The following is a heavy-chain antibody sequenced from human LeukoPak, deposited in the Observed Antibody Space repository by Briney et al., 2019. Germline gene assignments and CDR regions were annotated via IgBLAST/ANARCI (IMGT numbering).Heavy chain of an antibody. Sequence: GGSLRLSCAASGFSFSSNWMSWLRQAPGKGLEWVANIKQDGSEKYYVDSVKGRFTISRDNTKNSLYLQMSSLRAEDTAVYYCARAGPSGATGYWGQGTLVTVSS. CDR2: IKQDGSEK. J-gene: IGHJ4*02. CDR3: ARAGPSGATGY. D-gene: IGHD1-26*01. V-gene: IGHV3-7*01. CDR1: GFSFSSNW.